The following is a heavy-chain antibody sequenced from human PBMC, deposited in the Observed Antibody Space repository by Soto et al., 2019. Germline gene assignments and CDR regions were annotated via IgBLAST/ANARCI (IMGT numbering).Heavy chain of an antibody. CDR1: GFTFSSYA. CDR2: ISGSGGST. J-gene: IGHJ6*02. CDR3: AKDRAVAVAGDYYYYGMDV. Sequence: GGSLRLSCAASGFTFSSYAMSWVRQAPGKGLEWVSAISGSGGSTYYADSVKGRFTISRDNSKNTLYLQMNSLRAEDTAVYYCAKDRAVAVAGDYYYYGMDVWGQGTTVTVSS. D-gene: IGHD6-19*01. V-gene: IGHV3-23*01.